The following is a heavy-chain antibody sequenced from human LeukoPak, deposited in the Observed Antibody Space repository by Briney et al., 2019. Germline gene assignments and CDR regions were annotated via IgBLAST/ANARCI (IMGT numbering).Heavy chain of an antibody. CDR1: GGSVSSGNYY. CDR2: IYYSGNT. V-gene: IGHV4-61*01. Sequence: SETLSLTCTVSGGSVSSGNYYWSWIRQPPGKRLEWIGYIYYSGNTNYNPSLRSRVTISVDTSKNQFSLKLTFVTAADTAVYYCACLSSNGRRAFDIWGQGTMVTVSS. D-gene: IGHD2-8*01. CDR3: ACLSSNGRRAFDI. J-gene: IGHJ3*02.